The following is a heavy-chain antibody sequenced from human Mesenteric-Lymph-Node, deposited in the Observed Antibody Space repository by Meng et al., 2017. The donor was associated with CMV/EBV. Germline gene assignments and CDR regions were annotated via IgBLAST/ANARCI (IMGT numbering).Heavy chain of an antibody. CDR3: ARGDRGAPTGY. Sequence: GESLKISCAASGFTLSDYGMNWVRQAPGKGLEWVSSIGSGNTYIYYADSVKGRFTISRDNAKNSLYLQMNSLRAEDTAVYYCARGDRGAPTGYWGQGTLVTVSS. D-gene: IGHD3-10*01. CDR2: IGSGNTYI. J-gene: IGHJ4*02. CDR1: GFTLSDYG. V-gene: IGHV3-21*01.